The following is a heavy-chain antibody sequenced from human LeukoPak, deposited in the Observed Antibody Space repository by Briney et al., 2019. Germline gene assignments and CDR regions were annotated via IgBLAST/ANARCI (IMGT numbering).Heavy chain of an antibody. Sequence: SETLSLTSTVSGGSISSYYWSWIRQPAGKGLEWIGRIYTSGSTNYNPSLKSRVTMSVDTSKNQFSLKLSSVTAADTAVYYCARTKRDYDILTGSRSYYMDVWGKGTTVTVSS. V-gene: IGHV4-4*07. J-gene: IGHJ6*03. CDR2: IYTSGST. CDR1: GGSISSYY. D-gene: IGHD3-9*01. CDR3: ARTKRDYDILTGSRSYYMDV.